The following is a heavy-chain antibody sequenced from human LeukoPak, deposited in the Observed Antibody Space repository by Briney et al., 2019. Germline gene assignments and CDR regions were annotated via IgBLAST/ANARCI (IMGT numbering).Heavy chain of an antibody. V-gene: IGHV4-39*01. D-gene: IGHD6-19*01. CDR2: IYYSGST. CDR3: ARQGWSSGYNWFHP. CDR1: GGSISSSSYY. J-gene: IGHJ5*02. Sequence: SETLSLTCTVSGGSISSSSYYWGWIRQPPGKGLEWIGSIYYSGSTYYNPSLKSRVTISVDTSKDQFSLKLSSVTAADTAVYYCARQGWSSGYNWFHPWGQGTLVTVSS.